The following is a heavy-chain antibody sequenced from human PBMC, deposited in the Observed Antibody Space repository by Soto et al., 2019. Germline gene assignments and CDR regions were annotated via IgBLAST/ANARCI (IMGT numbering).Heavy chain of an antibody. CDR1: EFTFKSYW. J-gene: IGHJ4*02. CDR2: IRQDGSDK. D-gene: IGHD2-15*01. CDR3: AREPLGYCSGGSCYGLFDY. Sequence: EVQLVESGGGLVQPGGSLRLSCAASEFTFKSYWMSWVRQAPGKGLEWVANIRQDGSDKYYVDSVKGRFTISRDNAKNSVYLQMNSLRAEDTAVYYCAREPLGYCSGGSCYGLFDYWGQGTLVTVSS. V-gene: IGHV3-7*01.